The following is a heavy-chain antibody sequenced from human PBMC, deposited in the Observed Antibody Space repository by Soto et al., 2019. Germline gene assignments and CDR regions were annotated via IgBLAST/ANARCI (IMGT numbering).Heavy chain of an antibody. CDR1: GFTFSSYA. J-gene: IGHJ4*02. V-gene: IGHV3-30-3*01. Sequence: QVQLVESGGGVVQPGRSLRLSCAASGFTFSSYAMHWVRQAPGKGLEWVAVISYDGSNKYYADSVKGRFTISRDNSKNTLYLQMNSLRAEDTAVYYCARPVAYGDYNGGDYWGQGTLVTVSS. D-gene: IGHD4-17*01. CDR2: ISYDGSNK. CDR3: ARPVAYGDYNGGDY.